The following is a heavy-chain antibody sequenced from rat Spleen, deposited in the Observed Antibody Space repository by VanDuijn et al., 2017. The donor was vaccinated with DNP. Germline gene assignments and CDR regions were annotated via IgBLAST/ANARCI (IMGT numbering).Heavy chain of an antibody. V-gene: IGHV5-25*01. CDR2: ISSSDGST. CDR1: GFIFSSYD. J-gene: IGHJ1*01. D-gene: IGHD1-7*01. CDR3: ARHSIHCTGMTYFWFFDF. Sequence: EVQLVESGGGLVQPGRSLKLSCAASGFIFSSYDMAWVRQAPTEGLACVASISSSDGSTYYRDSVKGRFTVSRDHATSTLYLQMDSLRSEDTATYYCARHSIHCTGMTYFWFFDFWGPGTMVTVSS.